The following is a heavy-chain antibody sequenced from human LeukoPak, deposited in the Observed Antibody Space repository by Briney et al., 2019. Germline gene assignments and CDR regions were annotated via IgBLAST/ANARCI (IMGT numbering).Heavy chain of an antibody. Sequence: HSGGSLRLSCAASGFTFDDYAMHWVRQAPGKGLEWVSGISWNSGSIGYADSVKGRFTISRDNAKNSLYLQMNSLRAEDMALYYCAKDPRSWLSSGSYYDYWGQGTLVTVSS. D-gene: IGHD1-26*01. J-gene: IGHJ4*02. CDR1: GFTFDDYA. CDR2: ISWNSGSI. V-gene: IGHV3-9*03. CDR3: AKDPRSWLSSGSYYDY.